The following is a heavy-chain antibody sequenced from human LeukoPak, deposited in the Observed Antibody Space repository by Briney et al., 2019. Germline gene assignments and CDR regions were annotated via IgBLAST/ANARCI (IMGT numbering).Heavy chain of an antibody. V-gene: IGHV3-21*01. Sequence: KPGGSLRLSCAASGFTFNNFAMSWVRQAPGKGLEWVSSISSSSYIYYADSVKGRFTISRDNAKNSLYLQMISLRAEDTAVYYCARDLSVGAKPDLGFDYWGQGTLVTVSS. J-gene: IGHJ4*02. D-gene: IGHD1-26*01. CDR2: ISSSSYI. CDR1: GFTFNNFA. CDR3: ARDLSVGAKPDLGFDY.